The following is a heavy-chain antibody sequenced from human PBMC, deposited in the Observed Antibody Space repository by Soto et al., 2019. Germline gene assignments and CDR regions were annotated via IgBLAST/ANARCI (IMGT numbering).Heavy chain of an antibody. Sequence: QITLNESGPTQVNPRQPLTLTCTFSGFSLTTSGVGVGWIRQSPGKAPEWLALIYWDDDKRYSPSLKSRLTITKDTSKNQVVLTMADLDPADTATYYCAHRVLRTVFGLVTTTAIYFDFWGQGTPVAVSS. V-gene: IGHV2-5*02. CDR3: AHRVLRTVFGLVTTTAIYFDF. J-gene: IGHJ4*02. D-gene: IGHD3-3*01. CDR1: GFSLTTSGVG. CDR2: IYWDDDK.